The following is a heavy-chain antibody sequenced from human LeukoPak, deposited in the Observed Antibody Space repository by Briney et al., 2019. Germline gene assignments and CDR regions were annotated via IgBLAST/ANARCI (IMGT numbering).Heavy chain of an antibody. CDR2: IYYSGST. V-gene: IGHV4-39*07. D-gene: IGHD2-2*01. CDR3: VRCDCSSTSCYPSAFDI. CDR1: GGSISSSSYY. Sequence: PSETLSLTCTVSGGSISSSSYYWGWIRQPPGKGLEWIGSIYYSGSTYYNPSLKSRVTISVDTFKNQFSLKLSSVTAADTAVYYCVRCDCSSTSCYPSAFDIWGQGTMVTVSS. J-gene: IGHJ3*02.